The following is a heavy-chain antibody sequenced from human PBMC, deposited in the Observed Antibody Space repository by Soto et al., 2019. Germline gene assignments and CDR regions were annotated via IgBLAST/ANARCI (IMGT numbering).Heavy chain of an antibody. Sequence: SVKVSCKASGGTFSSYAISWVRQASGQGLEWMGGIIPIFGTANYAQKFQGRVTITADKSTSTAYMELSSLRSEDTAVYYCARGVRTYCSGGSCLEYFQHWGQGTLVTVSS. V-gene: IGHV1-69*06. J-gene: IGHJ1*01. CDR1: GGTFSSYA. D-gene: IGHD2-15*01. CDR3: ARGVRTYCSGGSCLEYFQH. CDR2: IIPIFGTA.